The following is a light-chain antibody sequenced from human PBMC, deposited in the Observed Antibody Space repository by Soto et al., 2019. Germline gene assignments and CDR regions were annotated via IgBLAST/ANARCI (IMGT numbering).Light chain of an antibody. V-gene: IGLV2-14*01. CDR1: TSDVGRYKF. J-gene: IGLJ2*01. CDR3: SSSTDTDTLVI. CDR2: EVS. Sequence: QSVLTQPASVSGSPGQSITISCTGTTSDVGRYKFVSWYQHHPGKAPKLLIFEVSNRPSGVSSRFSGSKSGNTASLTISGLPTEDEATYYCSSSTDTDTLVIFGGGTKVTVL.